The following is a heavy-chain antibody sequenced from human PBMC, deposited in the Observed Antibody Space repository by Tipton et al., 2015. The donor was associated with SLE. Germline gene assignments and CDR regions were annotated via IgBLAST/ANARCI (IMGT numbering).Heavy chain of an antibody. V-gene: IGHV3-74*01. CDR3: ARDRTTAYYYYFYRDV. J-gene: IGHJ6*03. CDR2: INSDESSR. Sequence: SLRLSCAASGFTSSSYWMHWVRQAPGKGLVWVSRINSDESSRSYADSVKGRFTISRDNAKNTLYLQMNRLRAEDTAVYYCARDRTTAYYYYFYRDVWGKATTVTVSS. CDR1: GFTSSSYW. D-gene: IGHD1-14*01.